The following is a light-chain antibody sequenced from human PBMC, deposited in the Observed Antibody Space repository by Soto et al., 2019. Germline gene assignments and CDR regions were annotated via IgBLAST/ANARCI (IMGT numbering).Light chain of an antibody. CDR2: GNS. V-gene: IGLV1-40*01. Sequence: QSVLTQPPSVSGAPGQRVTISCTGSSSNIGAGYDVHWYQQLPGTAPKLLSYGNSNRPSGVPDRFSGSKSGTSASLAITGLQAEDEADYDCQSYASSLSGWVFGGGTKLTLL. CDR1: SSNIGAGYD. CDR3: QSYASSLSGWV. J-gene: IGLJ3*02.